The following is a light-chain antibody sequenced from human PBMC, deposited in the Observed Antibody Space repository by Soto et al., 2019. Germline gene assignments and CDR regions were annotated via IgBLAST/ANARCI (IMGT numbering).Light chain of an antibody. CDR3: SSYADNNNLL. Sequence: QSALTQPPSASGSPGQSVTISCTGTSSDVGGYDYVSWYQHHPGKAPRLMIYEVNKRPSGVPDRFSGSKSGSTASLTVSGLQADDEADYYCSSYADNNNLLFGGGTKLTVL. V-gene: IGLV2-8*01. J-gene: IGLJ3*02. CDR1: SSDVGGYDY. CDR2: EVN.